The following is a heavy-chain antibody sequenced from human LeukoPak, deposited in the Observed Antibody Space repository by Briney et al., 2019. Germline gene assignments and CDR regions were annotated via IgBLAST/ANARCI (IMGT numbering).Heavy chain of an antibody. J-gene: IGHJ4*02. CDR1: GFTFSSYG. CDR3: AKARSGWLPFDY. CDR2: IRYDGSNK. Sequence: GGSLRLSGAASGFTFSSYGMHWVRQAPGKGLEWVAFIRYDGSNKYYADSVKGRFTISRDNSKNTLYPQMNSLRAEDTAVYYCAKARSGWLPFDYWGQGTLVTVSS. D-gene: IGHD6-19*01. V-gene: IGHV3-30*02.